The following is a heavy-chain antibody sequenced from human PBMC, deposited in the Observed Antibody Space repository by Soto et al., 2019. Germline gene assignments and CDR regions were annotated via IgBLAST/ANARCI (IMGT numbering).Heavy chain of an antibody. CDR1: VGAISDYY. Sequence: PSETLSLTCSVSVGAISDYYWTWIRQPPGEGLEWIGYIFYSGGTNYNPSLKSRVTISVDTSKNQFSLKLSSVTAADTALYYCARVGSSGWAPDYWGRGTLVTVSS. CDR3: ARVGSSGWAPDY. CDR2: IFYSGGT. J-gene: IGHJ4*02. D-gene: IGHD6-19*01. V-gene: IGHV4-59*01.